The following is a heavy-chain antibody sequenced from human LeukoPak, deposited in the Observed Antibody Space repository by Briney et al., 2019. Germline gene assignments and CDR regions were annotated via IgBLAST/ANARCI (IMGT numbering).Heavy chain of an antibody. Sequence: SETLSLTCAVYGGSFSGYYWSWIRQPPGKGLEWIGEINHSGSTNYNPSLKSRVTISVDTSKNQYSLKLSSVTAADTAVYYCARHDFWSGKYWFDPWGQGTLVTLSS. J-gene: IGHJ5*02. V-gene: IGHV4-34*01. D-gene: IGHD3-3*01. CDR2: INHSGST. CDR3: ARHDFWSGKYWFDP. CDR1: GGSFSGYY.